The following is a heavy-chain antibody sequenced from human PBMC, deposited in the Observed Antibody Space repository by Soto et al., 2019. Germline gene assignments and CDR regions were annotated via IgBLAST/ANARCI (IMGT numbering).Heavy chain of an antibody. CDR2: MIPILGRA. CDR3: AGLGSGGVLDRLAARPVGGFDP. D-gene: IGHD6-6*01. V-gene: IGHV1-69*06. Sequence: QVQLVQSGAEVKKPGSSVKVSCKASGGTFNTYTINWVRQAPGQGLEWMGGMIPILGRANYAQKVQGRVTMTADKATSTADRELTTLRAEDTAMYYGAGLGSGGVLDRLAARPVGGFDPWGQGTLVTVSS. J-gene: IGHJ5*02. CDR1: GGTFNTYT.